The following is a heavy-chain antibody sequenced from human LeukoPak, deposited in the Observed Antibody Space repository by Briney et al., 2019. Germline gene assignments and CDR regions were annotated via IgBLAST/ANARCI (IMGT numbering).Heavy chain of an antibody. CDR3: AREPYMITFGGVTPSRDY. CDR1: GYTFTGYY. Sequence: ASVKVSCKASGYTFTGYYMHWVRQAPGQGLEWMGRINPNSGGTNYARKFQGRVTMTMATSISTAYMELSRLRSDDTAVYYCAREPYMITFGGVTPSRDYWGQGTLVTVSS. CDR2: INPNSGGT. V-gene: IGHV1-2*06. J-gene: IGHJ4*02. D-gene: IGHD3-16*01.